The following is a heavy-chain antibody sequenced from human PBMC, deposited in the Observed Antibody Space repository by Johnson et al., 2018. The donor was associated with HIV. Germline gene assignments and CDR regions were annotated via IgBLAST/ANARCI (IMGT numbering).Heavy chain of an antibody. CDR2: IWYDGSNK. D-gene: IGHD1-26*01. CDR3: AKGLTLRGSYYDAFDI. V-gene: IGHV3-33*06. CDR1: GFTFSSYG. Sequence: QVQLVESGGGVVQPGRSLRLSCAASGFTFSSYGMHWVRQAPGKGLEWVAVIWYDGSNKYYADSVKGRFTISRDNSKNTLYLQMNILRAEDTAVYYCAKGLTLRGSYYDAFDIWGQGTMVTVSS. J-gene: IGHJ3*02.